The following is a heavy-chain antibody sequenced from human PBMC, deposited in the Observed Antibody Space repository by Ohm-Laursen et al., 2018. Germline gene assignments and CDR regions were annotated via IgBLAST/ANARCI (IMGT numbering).Heavy chain of an antibody. D-gene: IGHD2-2*01. CDR3: ARQEGYCSSTSCYEVWFDP. Sequence: SDTLSLTCTVSGGAISNYYWSWIRQPPGKGLEWIGHINYSGNTNYNPSLKSRVTISVDTSKNRFSLKLSSVTAADTAVYYCARQEGYCSSTSCYEVWFDPWGQGTLVTVSS. CDR2: INYSGNT. CDR1: GGAISNYY. V-gene: IGHV4-59*08. J-gene: IGHJ5*02.